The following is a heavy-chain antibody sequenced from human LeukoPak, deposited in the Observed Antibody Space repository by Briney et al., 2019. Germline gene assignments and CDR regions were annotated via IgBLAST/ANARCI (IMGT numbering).Heavy chain of an antibody. V-gene: IGHV3-33*05. CDR1: GFSFIRYG. Sequence: PGGSLRLSCAVSGFSFIRYGMHRVRQAPGKGLEWVGVILNDGSSKYYADSVKGRFTISRDNSKNTLYLQMNSLRAEDTAVYYCARDKSRGWPFDYWGQGTLVAVSS. D-gene: IGHD6-19*01. CDR3: ARDKSRGWPFDY. CDR2: ILNDGSSK. J-gene: IGHJ4*02.